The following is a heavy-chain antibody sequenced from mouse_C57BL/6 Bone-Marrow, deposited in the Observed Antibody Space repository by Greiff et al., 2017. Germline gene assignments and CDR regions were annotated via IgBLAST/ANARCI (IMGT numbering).Heavy chain of an antibody. CDR1: GYTFTDYY. V-gene: IGHV1-76*01. D-gene: IGHD1-1*01. J-gene: IGHJ1*03. CDR3: ARDSSYGGYFDV. CDR2: IYPGSGNT. Sequence: VQLQQSGAELVRPGASVKLSCKASGYTFTDYYINWVKQRPGQGLEWIARIYPGSGNTYYNEKFKGKATLTAEKSSSTAYMQLSSLTSEDSAVYFCARDSSYGGYFDVWGTGTTVTVSS.